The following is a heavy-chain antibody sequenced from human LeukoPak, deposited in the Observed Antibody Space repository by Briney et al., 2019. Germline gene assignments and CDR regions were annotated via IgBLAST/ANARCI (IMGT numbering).Heavy chain of an antibody. D-gene: IGHD3-3*02. J-gene: IGHJ4*02. Sequence: GGSLRLSCAASGFTFSSYAMSWVRQAPGKGLEWVSAISGGGGTTYYADSVKGRFTISRDNSKNTLYLQMNSLRAEDTAVYYCAKGSIWWPLDYWGQGTLVTVSS. CDR3: AKGSIWWPLDY. CDR2: ISGGGGTT. V-gene: IGHV3-23*01. CDR1: GFTFSSYA.